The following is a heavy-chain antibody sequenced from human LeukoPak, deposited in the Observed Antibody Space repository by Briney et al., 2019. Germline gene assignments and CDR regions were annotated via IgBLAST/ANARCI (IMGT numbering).Heavy chain of an antibody. D-gene: IGHD3-22*01. CDR2: IIPIFGTA. CDR1: GGTFSRYT. CDR3: ARHAAIFDSSGYYYLW. V-gene: IGHV1-69*13. Sequence: SVKVTCKASGGTFSRYTISWVRQAPGQGPEWMGGIIPIFGTANYAQKFQGRVTITADESTSTAYMELRSLRSEDTAVYYCARHAAIFDSSGYYYLWWGQGTLVTVSS. J-gene: IGHJ4*02.